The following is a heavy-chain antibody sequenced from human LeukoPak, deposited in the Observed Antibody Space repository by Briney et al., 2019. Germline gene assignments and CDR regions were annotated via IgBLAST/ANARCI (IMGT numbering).Heavy chain of an antibody. D-gene: IGHD3-10*01. V-gene: IGHV3-23*01. J-gene: IGHJ4*02. Sequence: GGSLRLSCAASGFTFISYAMSWVRQAPGKGLEWVSAISGSGGSTYYADSVKGRFTISRDNSKNTLYLQMNSLRAEDTAVYYCAKDRNYYGSGSPSYYWGQGTLVTVSS. CDR1: GFTFISYA. CDR2: ISGSGGST. CDR3: AKDRNYYGSGSPSYY.